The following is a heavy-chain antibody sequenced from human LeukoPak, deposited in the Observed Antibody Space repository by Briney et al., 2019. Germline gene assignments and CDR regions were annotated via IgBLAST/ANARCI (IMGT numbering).Heavy chain of an antibody. J-gene: IGHJ4*02. D-gene: IGHD4-17*01. CDR1: GFTFSSYA. CDR3: ARDRRPTVTVPLV. V-gene: IGHV3-30*04. Sequence: GGSLRLSCAASGFTFSSYAMHWVRQAPGKGLEWVAVISYDGSNKYYADSVKGRFTISRDNSKNTLYLQMNSLRAEDTAVYYCARDRRPTVTVPLVWGQGTLVTVSS. CDR2: ISYDGSNK.